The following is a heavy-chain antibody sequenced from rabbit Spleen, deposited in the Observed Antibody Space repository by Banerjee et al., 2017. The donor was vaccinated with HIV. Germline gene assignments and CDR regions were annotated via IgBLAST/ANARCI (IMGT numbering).Heavy chain of an antibody. Sequence: QEQLVESGGGLVKPEGSLKLSCTASGFSFSNKAVMCWVRQAPGKGLGWIACIYAGNSGDTYYASWAKGRFTISKTSSTTVTLQMTSLTAADTATYFCGRHYTAYVWGGDLWGPGTLVTVS. J-gene: IGHJ6*01. CDR1: GFSFSNKAV. CDR2: IYAGNSGDT. D-gene: IGHD4-1*01. V-gene: IGHV1S45*01. CDR3: GRHYTAYVWGGDL.